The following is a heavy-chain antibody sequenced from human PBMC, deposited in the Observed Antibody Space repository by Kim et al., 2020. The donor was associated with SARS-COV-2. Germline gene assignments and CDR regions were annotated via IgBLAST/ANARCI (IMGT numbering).Heavy chain of an antibody. V-gene: IGHV3-48*02. CDR2: STGSSTI. Sequence: STGSSTIYYAGSVKGRFTISRDNAKNSLYLQMNSLRDEDTAVYYCATDRTYWGQGTLVTVSS. CDR3: ATDRTY. J-gene: IGHJ4*02.